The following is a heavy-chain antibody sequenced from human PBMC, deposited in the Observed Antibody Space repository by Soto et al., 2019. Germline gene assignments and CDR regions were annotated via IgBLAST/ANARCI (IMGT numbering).Heavy chain of an antibody. Sequence: VSVKVSCKASGYTFTGYYMHWVRQAPGQGLEWMGWINPNSGGTNYAQKFQGRVTMTRDTSISTAYMELSRLRSDDTAVYYCARDPYSSSWYTPPYFDYWGQGTLVTVSS. CDR2: INPNSGGT. V-gene: IGHV1-2*02. CDR3: ARDPYSSSWYTPPYFDY. CDR1: GYTFTGYY. J-gene: IGHJ4*02. D-gene: IGHD6-13*01.